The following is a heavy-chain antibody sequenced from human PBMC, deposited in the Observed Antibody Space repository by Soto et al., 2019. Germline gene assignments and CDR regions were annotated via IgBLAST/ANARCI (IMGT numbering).Heavy chain of an antibody. CDR3: AKDGVEAVPPYYYYYYMDV. D-gene: IGHD1-1*01. CDR2: ISYDGSNK. V-gene: IGHV3-30*18. CDR1: GFTFSSYG. J-gene: IGHJ6*03. Sequence: GGSLRLSCAASGFTFSSYGMHWVRQAPGKGLEWVAVISYDGSNKYYADSVKGRFTISRDNSKNTLYLQMNSLRAEDTAVYYCAKDGVEAVPPYYYYYYMDVWGKGTTVTVSS.